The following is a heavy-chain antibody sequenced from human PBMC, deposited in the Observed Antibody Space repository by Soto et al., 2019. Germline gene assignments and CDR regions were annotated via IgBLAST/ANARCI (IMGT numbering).Heavy chain of an antibody. J-gene: IGHJ6*02. CDR1: GYTFTSYA. CDR2: INVGNGKT. Sequence: GASVKVSCKASGYTFTSYAMHWVRQAPGQRLEWMGWINVGNGKTAYSQKFRDRVTFIRDTSASTVYMEVRNLRSEDTAVYYCAQTPYNWNYDWVGYYRLDVWGQGTTVTVSS. D-gene: IGHD1-7*01. V-gene: IGHV1-3*01. CDR3: AQTPYNWNYDWVGYYRLDV.